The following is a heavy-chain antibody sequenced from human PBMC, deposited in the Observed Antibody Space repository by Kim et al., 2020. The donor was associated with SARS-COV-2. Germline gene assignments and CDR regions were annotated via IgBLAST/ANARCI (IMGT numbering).Heavy chain of an antibody. D-gene: IGHD3-22*01. J-gene: IGHJ6*02. V-gene: IGHV3-30-3*01. CDR1: GFTFSSYA. CDR3: ARDRNYYDSSGYYYPRYYYYYVMDV. Sequence: GGSLRLSCAASGFTFSSYAMHWVRQAPGKGLEWVAVISYDGSNKYYADSVKGRFTISRDNSKNTLYLQMNSLRAEDTAVYYCARDRNYYDSSGYYYPRYYYYYVMDVWGQGTTVTVS. CDR2: ISYDGSNK.